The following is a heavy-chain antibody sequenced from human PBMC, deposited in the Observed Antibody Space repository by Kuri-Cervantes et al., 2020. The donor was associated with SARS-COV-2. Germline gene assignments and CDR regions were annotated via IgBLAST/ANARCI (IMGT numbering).Heavy chain of an antibody. CDR2: IYHSGST. Sequence: SETLSLTCTVSGGSISSGGYYWSWIRQPPGKGLEWIGYIYHSGSTYYNPSLKSRVTISVDRSKNQSSLKLSSVTAADTAVYYCARVEGAAAGTPSGNFDYWGQGTLVTVSS. CDR1: GGSISSGGYY. J-gene: IGHJ4*02. V-gene: IGHV4-30-2*01. D-gene: IGHD6-13*01. CDR3: ARVEGAAAGTPSGNFDY.